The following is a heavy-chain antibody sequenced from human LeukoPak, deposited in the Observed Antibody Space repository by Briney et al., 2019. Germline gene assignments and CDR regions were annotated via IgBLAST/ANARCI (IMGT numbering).Heavy chain of an antibody. Sequence: GGSLRLSCAASGFTFSSYGMTWVRQAPGKGLEWVSAISGSDGSTYYADSVKGRFTISRDNSKNTLYLQMNSLRAEDTAVYYCARGIAVADFGYWGQGTLVTVSS. V-gene: IGHV3-23*01. D-gene: IGHD6-19*01. J-gene: IGHJ4*02. CDR3: ARGIAVADFGY. CDR1: GFTFSSYG. CDR2: ISGSDGST.